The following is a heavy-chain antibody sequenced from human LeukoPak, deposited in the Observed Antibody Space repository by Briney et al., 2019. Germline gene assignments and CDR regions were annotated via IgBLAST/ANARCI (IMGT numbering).Heavy chain of an antibody. CDR1: GITFSESW. J-gene: IGHJ6*02. CDR2: MNQDGSEK. CDR3: ATYSHWVAGDV. Sequence: GGSLRLSCAASGITFSESWMSWVRQAPGKGLEWVANMNQDGSEKDYVDSVKGRFTITRDNARKSLYLQMSSLRVEDTAVYYCATYSHWVAGDVWGQGTTVTVS. D-gene: IGHD3-16*01. V-gene: IGHV3-7*01.